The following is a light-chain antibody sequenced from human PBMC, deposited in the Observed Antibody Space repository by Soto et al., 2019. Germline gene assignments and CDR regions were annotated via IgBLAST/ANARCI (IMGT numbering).Light chain of an antibody. CDR3: ATWADSLSGRV. Sequence: QSVLTQPPSASGTPGQRVIISCSGSSSNIGSYAVSWYQQLPGTAPKLLIYSDSHRPSGVPDRFSGSKSGTSASLAISGLQSEDEADYYCATWADSLSGRVFGGGTKLTVL. J-gene: IGLJ3*02. CDR2: SDS. V-gene: IGLV1-44*01. CDR1: SSNIGSYA.